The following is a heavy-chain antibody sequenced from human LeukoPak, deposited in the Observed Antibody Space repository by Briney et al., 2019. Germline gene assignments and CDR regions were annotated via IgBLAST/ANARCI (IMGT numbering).Heavy chain of an antibody. CDR3: ARDRGDTIFGVVTDFDY. CDR1: GGSFSGYY. D-gene: IGHD3-3*01. CDR2: INHSGST. Sequence: PSETLSLTCAVYGGSFSGYYWSWIRQPPGRGLEWIGEINHSGSTNYNPSLKSRVTISVDTSKNQFSLKLSSVTAADTAVYYCARDRGDTIFGVVTDFDYWGQGTLVTVSS. J-gene: IGHJ4*02. V-gene: IGHV4-34*01.